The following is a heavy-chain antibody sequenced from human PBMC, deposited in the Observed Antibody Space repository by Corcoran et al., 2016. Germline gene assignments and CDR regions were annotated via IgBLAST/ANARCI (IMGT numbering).Heavy chain of an antibody. J-gene: IGHJ4*02. Sequence: QVQLVESGGGVVQPGRSLRLSCAASGFPFSSYGMPWVRQAPGKGLAWVAVISYDGSNKYYADSVKGRFTISRDNSKNTLYLQMNSLRAEDTAVYYCAKGRGALYSSSWYGDYWGQGTLVTVSS. V-gene: IGHV3-30*18. CDR1: GFPFSSYG. CDR2: ISYDGSNK. D-gene: IGHD6-13*01. CDR3: AKGRGALYSSSWYGDY.